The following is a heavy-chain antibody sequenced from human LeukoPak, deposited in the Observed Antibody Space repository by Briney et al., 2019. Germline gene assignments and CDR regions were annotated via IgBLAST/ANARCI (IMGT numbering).Heavy chain of an antibody. D-gene: IGHD3-22*01. CDR2: IYYSGST. CDR1: GGSISSGDYY. Sequence: PSETLSLTCTVSGGSISSGDYYWSWIRQPPGKGLDWIGYIYYSGSTYYHPSLKSRVTISVDTSKNQFSLKLSSVTAADTAVYYCARSTMIGYFDYWGQGTLVTVSS. V-gene: IGHV4-30-4*08. CDR3: ARSTMIGYFDY. J-gene: IGHJ4*02.